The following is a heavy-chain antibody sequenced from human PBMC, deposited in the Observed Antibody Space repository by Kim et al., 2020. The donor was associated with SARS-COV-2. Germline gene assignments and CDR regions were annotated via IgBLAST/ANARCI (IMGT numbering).Heavy chain of an antibody. Sequence: GESLKISCKGSGYSFTSYWIGWVRQMPGKGLEWMGIIYPGDSDTRYSPSFQGQVTISADKSISTAYLQWSSLKASDTAMYYCALVEATRFREPYYFDYWGQGTLVTVSS. J-gene: IGHJ4*02. V-gene: IGHV5-51*01. CDR3: ALVEATRFREPYYFDY. D-gene: IGHD5-12*01. CDR2: IYPGDSDT. CDR1: GYSFTSYW.